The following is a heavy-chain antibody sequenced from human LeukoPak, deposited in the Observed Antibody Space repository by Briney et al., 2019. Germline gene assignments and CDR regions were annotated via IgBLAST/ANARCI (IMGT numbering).Heavy chain of an antibody. CDR3: ARDQAHCSGGSCYSGNFQH. D-gene: IGHD2-15*01. CDR1: GYTFTSYA. J-gene: IGHJ1*01. V-gene: IGHV1-3*01. Sequence: ASVKVSCKASGYTFTSYAMHWVRQAPGQRLEWMGWINAGNGNTKYSQKLQGRVTITRDTSASTAYMELSSLRSEDTAVYYCARDQAHCSGGSCYSGNFQHWGQGTLVTVSS. CDR2: INAGNGNT.